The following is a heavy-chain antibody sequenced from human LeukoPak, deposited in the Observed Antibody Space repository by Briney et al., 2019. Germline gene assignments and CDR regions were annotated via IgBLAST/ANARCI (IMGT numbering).Heavy chain of an antibody. J-gene: IGHJ4*02. Sequence: SETLSPTCAVYGGSFSGYYWSWIRQPPGKGLEWIGEINHSGSTNYNLSLKSRVTISVDTSKNQFSLKLSSVTAADTAVYYCARGGYSYGYRGYFDYWGQGTLVTVSS. CDR1: GGSFSGYY. D-gene: IGHD5-18*01. V-gene: IGHV4-34*01. CDR3: ARGGYSYGYRGYFDY. CDR2: INHSGST.